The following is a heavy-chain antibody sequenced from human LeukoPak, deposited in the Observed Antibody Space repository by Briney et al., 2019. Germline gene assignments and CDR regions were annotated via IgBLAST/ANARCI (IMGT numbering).Heavy chain of an antibody. J-gene: IGHJ6*02. Sequence: GGSLRLSCAASGFTFSSYAMHWFRQAPGKGLEWVAVISYDGSNKYYADSVKGRFTISRDNSKNTLYLQMNSLRAEDTAVYYCARDGRAYYYGSGRGGMDVWGQGTTVTVSS. CDR2: ISYDGSNK. V-gene: IGHV3-30-3*01. D-gene: IGHD3-10*01. CDR1: GFTFSSYA. CDR3: ARDGRAYYYGSGRGGMDV.